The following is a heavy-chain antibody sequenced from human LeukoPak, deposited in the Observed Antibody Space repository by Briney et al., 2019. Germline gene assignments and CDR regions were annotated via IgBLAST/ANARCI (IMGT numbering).Heavy chain of an antibody. D-gene: IGHD3-10*01. V-gene: IGHV4-30-4*08. CDR3: ARETLGRNGSGSYYMFDY. Sequence: SETLSLTCTVSGGSISSGDYYWSWIRQPPGKGLESIGYIYYSGSTYYNPSLKSRVTISVDRSKNQFSLKLSSVTAADTAVYYCARETLGRNGSGSYYMFDYWGQGTLVTVSS. J-gene: IGHJ4*02. CDR2: IYYSGST. CDR1: GGSISSGDYY.